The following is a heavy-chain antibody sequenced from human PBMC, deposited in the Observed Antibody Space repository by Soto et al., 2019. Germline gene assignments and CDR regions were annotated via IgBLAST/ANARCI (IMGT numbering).Heavy chain of an antibody. Sequence: QVQVVESGGGVVQPGRSLRLSCLASGFTFSNYNMHWVRQAPGKGLEWVAVLTNDGGDDYFTDSVKGRFTLSRDTSKNTLYLQMNSLRPEETAVYYWAKDRGAFWVFDLWGHGTLVTVSS. CDR1: GFTFSNYN. CDR2: LTNDGGDD. D-gene: IGHD3-10*01. CDR3: AKDRGAFWVFDL. V-gene: IGHV3-30*18. J-gene: IGHJ2*01.